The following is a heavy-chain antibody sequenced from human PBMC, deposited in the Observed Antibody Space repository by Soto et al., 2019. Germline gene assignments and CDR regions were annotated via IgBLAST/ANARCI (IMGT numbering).Heavy chain of an antibody. V-gene: IGHV4-59*03. J-gene: IGHJ4*02. Sequence: SETLSLTCTVSGVSMTNYYGSWIRQPPGKGLEYIGYMYYSGTANYNASLQSRVTMSVDTSKNQFSLKLTSVTAADTAIYCARGGYFYDPSGPLDFWGQGALVTVSS. D-gene: IGHD3-22*01. CDR2: MYYSGTA. CDR1: GVSMTNYY. CDR3: RGGYFYDPSGPLDF.